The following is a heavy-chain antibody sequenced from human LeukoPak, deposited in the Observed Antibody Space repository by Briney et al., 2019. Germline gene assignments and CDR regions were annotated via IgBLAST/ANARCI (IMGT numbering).Heavy chain of an antibody. J-gene: IGHJ5*02. Sequence: GGSLRLSCAASGFTFSSYAMSWVRQAPGKGLEWVSAISAGYTTYYADSVQGRFTVSRDNSKNTLYLQMNSLRAEDTAVYYCVKAAGYCSVSSRYPNWFDPWGQGTLVTVHS. CDR3: VKAAGYCSVSSRYPNWFDP. CDR2: ISAGYTT. CDR1: GFTFSSYA. V-gene: IGHV3-23*01. D-gene: IGHD2-15*01.